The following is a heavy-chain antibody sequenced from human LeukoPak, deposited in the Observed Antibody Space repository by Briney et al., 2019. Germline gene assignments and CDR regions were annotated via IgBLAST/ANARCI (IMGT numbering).Heavy chain of an antibody. CDR3: ARVLTHDFWSGYFLPYYYGMDV. Sequence: ASVKVSCKASGYTFTSYDINWVRQATGQGLEWMGWMNPNSGNTGYAQKFQGRVTMIRNTSISTAYMELSSLRSEDTAVYYCARVLTHDFWSGYFLPYYYGMDVWGQGTTVTVSS. V-gene: IGHV1-8*01. J-gene: IGHJ6*02. CDR2: MNPNSGNT. D-gene: IGHD3-3*01. CDR1: GYTFTSYD.